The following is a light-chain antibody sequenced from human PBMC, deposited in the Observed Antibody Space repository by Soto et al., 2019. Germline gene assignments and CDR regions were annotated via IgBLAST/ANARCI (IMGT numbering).Light chain of an antibody. J-gene: IGLJ3*02. CDR1: SSNIGAGYD. V-gene: IGLV1-40*01. CDR2: GNS. Sequence: QSVLTQPPSVSGAPGQRVTISCTGSSSNIGAGYDVYWYQQLPGTAPKLLIYGNSNRPSGVPDRFSGSKSGTSASLAITGLQAEDEADYYCQSYDSSLSGSMVFGGGTKVTVL. CDR3: QSYDSSLSGSMV.